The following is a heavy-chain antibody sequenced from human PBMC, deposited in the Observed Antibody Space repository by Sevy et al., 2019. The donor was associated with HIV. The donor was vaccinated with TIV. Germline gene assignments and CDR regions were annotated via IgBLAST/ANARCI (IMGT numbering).Heavy chain of an antibody. V-gene: IGHV4-59*01. D-gene: IGHD3-10*01. CDR1: GGSISSYY. CDR3: AGQGSVESTDIRCYYYMDD. J-gene: IGHJ6*03. CDR2: IYYSGSS. Sequence: SETLSLTCTVSGGSISSYYWSWIRQPPGKGLEWIGDIYYSGSSNYNPSVKSRVTISVDMSKNQLSLKLSSVTAADTAGFYWAGQGSVESTDIRCYYYMDDWGEGTTVTVSS.